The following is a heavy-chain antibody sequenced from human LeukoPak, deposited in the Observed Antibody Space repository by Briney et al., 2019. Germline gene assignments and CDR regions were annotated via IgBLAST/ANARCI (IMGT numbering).Heavy chain of an antibody. D-gene: IGHD2-15*01. J-gene: IGHJ1*01. V-gene: IGHV3-23*01. CDR1: GFSFNTYA. CDR2: ISNTGGST. CDR3: AQQVGYCSSGSCYFTY. Sequence: GGSLRLSCAASGFSFNTYAMSWVRQAPGKGLEWVSAISNTGGSTYYADSVKGRFTISRDKSKNALSLQMNSLRAEDTAVYYCAQQVGYCSSGSCYFTYWGQGTLVTVSS.